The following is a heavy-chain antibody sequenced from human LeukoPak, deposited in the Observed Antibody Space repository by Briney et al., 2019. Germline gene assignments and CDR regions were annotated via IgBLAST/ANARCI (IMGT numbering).Heavy chain of an antibody. Sequence: ASVKVSCKASGYTFTTYYMHWVRQAPGQGLEWMGIINPSGGGASYAQKFQGRVTMTRDTSTSTVYTELSSLRSEDTAVYYCARGLGSGSYYGSWGQGTLVTVSS. CDR1: GYTFTTYY. CDR2: INPSGGGA. CDR3: ARGLGSGSYYGS. V-gene: IGHV1-46*01. J-gene: IGHJ5*02. D-gene: IGHD3-10*01.